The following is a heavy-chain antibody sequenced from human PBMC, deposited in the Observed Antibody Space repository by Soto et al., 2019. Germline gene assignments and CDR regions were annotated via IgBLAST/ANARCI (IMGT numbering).Heavy chain of an antibody. D-gene: IGHD3-3*01. Sequence: GGSLRLSCAASGFTFSSYAMSWVRQAPGKGLEWVSAISGSGGSTYYADSVKGRFTISRDNSKNTLYLQMNSLRAEDTAVYYCAKVGSAYYDFWRCMGVWGKGTTVTVS. CDR1: GFTFSSYA. CDR3: AKVGSAYYDFWRCMGV. CDR2: ISGSGGST. V-gene: IGHV3-23*01. J-gene: IGHJ6*03.